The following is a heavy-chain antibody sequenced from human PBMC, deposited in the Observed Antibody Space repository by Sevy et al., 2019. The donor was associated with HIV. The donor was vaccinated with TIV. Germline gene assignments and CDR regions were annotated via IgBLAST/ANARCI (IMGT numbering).Heavy chain of an antibody. J-gene: IGHJ6*02. CDR2: IKQDASEI. D-gene: IGHD2-15*01. V-gene: IGHV3-7*01. Sequence: GGSLRLSCAASGFTFSNYWMTWVRQAPGKGLEWVANIKQDASEIYYVDSVKGRFIISRDNAENSLYLQMNSLRVEDTAVYYCARDGGLGYCTGGSCNRYYYYYGLDVWGQGTTVTVSS. CDR3: ARDGGLGYCTGGSCNRYYYYYGLDV. CDR1: GFTFSNYW.